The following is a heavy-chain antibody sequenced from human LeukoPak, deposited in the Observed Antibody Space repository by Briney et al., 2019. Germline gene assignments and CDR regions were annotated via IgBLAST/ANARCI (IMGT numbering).Heavy chain of an antibody. CDR3: ARDPQLNYDILTGYIN. Sequence: GASVKVSCKASGYTFTGYYVHWVRQAPGQGLEWMGWINPNSGGTNYAQKFQGRVTMTRDTSISTAYMELSRLRSDDTAVYYCARDPQLNYDILTGYINWGQGTLVTVSS. D-gene: IGHD3-9*01. J-gene: IGHJ4*02. V-gene: IGHV1-2*02. CDR2: INPNSGGT. CDR1: GYTFTGYY.